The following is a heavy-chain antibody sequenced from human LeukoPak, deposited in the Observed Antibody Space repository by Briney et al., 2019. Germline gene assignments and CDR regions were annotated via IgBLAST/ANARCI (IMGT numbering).Heavy chain of an antibody. V-gene: IGHV4-61*02. J-gene: IGHJ4*02. CDR3: ARVQLWSVYYFDY. CDR2: IYTSGST. D-gene: IGHD5-18*01. CDR1: GGSISSGSYY. Sequence: PSQTLSLTCTVSGGSISSGSYYWSWIRQPARKGLEWIGRIYTSGSTNYNPSLKSRVTISVDTSKNQFSLKLSSVTAADTAVYYCARVQLWSVYYFDYWGQGTLVTVSS.